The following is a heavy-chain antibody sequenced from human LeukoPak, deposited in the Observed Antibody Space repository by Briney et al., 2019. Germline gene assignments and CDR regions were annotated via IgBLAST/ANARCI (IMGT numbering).Heavy chain of an antibody. CDR3: AKARGSRYCSGGSGYGYFDY. CDR1: GFTFDDYA. V-gene: IGHV3-9*01. J-gene: IGHJ4*02. CDR2: ISWNSGSI. Sequence: GRSLRLSCAAPGFTFDDYAMHWVRQAPGKGLEWVSGISWNSGSIGYADSVKGRFTISRDNAKNSLYLQMNSLRAEDTALYYCAKARGSRYCSGGSGYGYFDYWGQGTLVTVSS. D-gene: IGHD2-15*01.